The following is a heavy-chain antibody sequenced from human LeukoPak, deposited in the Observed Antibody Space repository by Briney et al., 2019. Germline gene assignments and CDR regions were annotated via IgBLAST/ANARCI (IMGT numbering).Heavy chain of an antibody. V-gene: IGHV3-23*01. CDR1: GFTFSSYA. CDR2: ICGGSDST. D-gene: IGHD3-16*01. Sequence: GGSLRLSCAASGFTFSSYAMTWVRQAPGKGLEWVSSICGGSDSTYYADSVKGRCTISRDNSKSMLYLQMNSLRAEDTAIYYCATKRGEGTQLNYMWFDPWGQGTLVTVSS. J-gene: IGHJ5*02. CDR3: ATKRGEGTQLNYMWFDP.